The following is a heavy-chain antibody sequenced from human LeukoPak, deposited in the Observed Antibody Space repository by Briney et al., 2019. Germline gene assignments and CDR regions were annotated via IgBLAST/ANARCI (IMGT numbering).Heavy chain of an antibody. CDR2: IRYDGSNK. CDR3: ARAGYCSGGSCYRDFDY. CDR1: GFTFSSYG. Sequence: GGSLRLSCAASGFTFSSYGMHWVRQAPGKGLEWVAFIRYDGSNKYYADSVKGRFTISRDNAKNSLYLQMNSLRAEDTAVYYCARAGYCSGGSCYRDFDYWGQGTLVTVSS. V-gene: IGHV3-30*02. D-gene: IGHD2-15*01. J-gene: IGHJ4*02.